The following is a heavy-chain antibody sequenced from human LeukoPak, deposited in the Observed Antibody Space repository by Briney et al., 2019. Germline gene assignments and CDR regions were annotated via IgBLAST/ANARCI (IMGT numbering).Heavy chain of an antibody. J-gene: IGHJ3*02. Sequence: SGPALVKPTQTLTLTCTFSGFSLSTSGMCVSWIRQPPGKALEWLARIDWDDDKYYSTSLKTRLTISKDTSKNQVVLTMTNMDPVDTATYYCARTFNYYDSSGYSGGIDDIWGQGTMVTVSS. CDR2: IDWDDDK. CDR3: ARTFNYYDSSGYSGGIDDI. CDR1: GFSLSTSGMC. D-gene: IGHD3-22*01. V-gene: IGHV2-70*11.